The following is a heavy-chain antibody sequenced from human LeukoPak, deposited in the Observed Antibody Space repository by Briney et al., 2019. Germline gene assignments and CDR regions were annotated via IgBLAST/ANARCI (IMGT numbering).Heavy chain of an antibody. V-gene: IGHV1-2*02. CDR1: GYTLTGYY. D-gene: IGHD3-10*01. CDR2: INPNSGGT. J-gene: IGHJ6*03. Sequence: GASVKVSCKASGYTLTGYYMHWVRPAAGQGLEWMGWINPNSGGTNYAQKFQGRVTMTRDTSLSTAYMELSRLRSDDTAVYYCARGEHYYGSGSPYYYYMDVWGKGTTVTISS. CDR3: ARGEHYYGSGSPYYYYMDV.